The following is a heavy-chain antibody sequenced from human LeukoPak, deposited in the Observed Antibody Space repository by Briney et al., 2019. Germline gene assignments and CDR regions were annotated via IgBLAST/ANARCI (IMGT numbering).Heavy chain of an antibody. Sequence: ASVKVSCKSSGYTFSDYVMHWVRQAPGQGLESMGWIYAKDGGTNYAQKFQGRVTMTRDTSMTTAYMELSSLISHDTAVYYCATEYPGGSRHAFDVWGPGPMVTVSS. CDR1: GYTFSDYV. CDR3: ATEYPGGSRHAFDV. CDR2: IYAKDGGT. J-gene: IGHJ3*01. D-gene: IGHD2-15*01. V-gene: IGHV1-2*02.